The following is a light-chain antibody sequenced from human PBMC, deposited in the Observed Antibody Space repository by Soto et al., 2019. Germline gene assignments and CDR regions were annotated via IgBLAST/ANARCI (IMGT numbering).Light chain of an antibody. CDR1: QSFSSHF. CDR2: GTS. CDR3: QHFGSSLRT. J-gene: IGKJ1*01. Sequence: IVLTQSPGTLSLSPGDRATLSCRASQSFSSHFLAWYQQKPGQAPRLLIHGTSSRATGIPDRFSGSGSGTAFTLTINSLEPEDFAVYYCQHFGSSLRTFGQGTKVEIK. V-gene: IGKV3-20*01.